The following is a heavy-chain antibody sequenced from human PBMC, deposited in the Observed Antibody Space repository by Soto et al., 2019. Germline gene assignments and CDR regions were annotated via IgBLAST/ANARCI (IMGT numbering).Heavy chain of an antibody. Sequence: NPSETLSLTCTVSGGSISSGGYYWSWIRQHPGKGLEWIGYIYYSGSTNYNPSLKSRVTISVDTSKNQFSLKLSSVTAADTAVYYCARRYGGTFDYWGQGTLVTVSS. D-gene: IGHD2-15*01. CDR2: IYYSGST. CDR3: ARRYGGTFDY. V-gene: IGHV4-61*08. CDR1: GGSISSGGYY. J-gene: IGHJ4*02.